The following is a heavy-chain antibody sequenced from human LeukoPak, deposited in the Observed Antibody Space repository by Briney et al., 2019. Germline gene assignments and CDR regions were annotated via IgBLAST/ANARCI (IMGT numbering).Heavy chain of an antibody. V-gene: IGHV3-21*04. CDR3: ARVITVTSLDY. D-gene: IGHD4-17*01. Sequence: GGSLRLSCAASGFTFSSYSMNWVRQAPGKGLEWVSSISGSSSYIYYADSVKGRFTISRHNAKNSLYLQMNSLRAEDTAVYYCARVITVTSLDYWGQGTLVTVSS. J-gene: IGHJ4*02. CDR2: ISGSSSYI. CDR1: GFTFSSYS.